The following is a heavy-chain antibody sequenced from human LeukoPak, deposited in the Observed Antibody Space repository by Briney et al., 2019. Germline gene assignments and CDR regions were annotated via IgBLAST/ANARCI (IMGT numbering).Heavy chain of an antibody. V-gene: IGHV4-59*01. Sequence: SETLSLTCTVSGGSISSYYWSWIRQPPGKGLEWIGYIYYSGGTNYNPSLKSRVTISVDTSKNQFSLKLSSVTAADTAVYYCARGWDLDAFDIWGQGTMVTVSS. D-gene: IGHD1-26*01. CDR3: ARGWDLDAFDI. CDR1: GGSISSYY. J-gene: IGHJ3*02. CDR2: IYYSGGT.